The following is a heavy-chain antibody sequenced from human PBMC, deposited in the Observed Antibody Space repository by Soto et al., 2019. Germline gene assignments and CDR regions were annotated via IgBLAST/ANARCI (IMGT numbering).Heavy chain of an antibody. J-gene: IGHJ4*02. Sequence: QVELVESRGGVVRPGKSLTVSCTGSGFVFGGFGMHWVRQTPGKGLEWLGMASYDGTYKYFADSVKGRFTISRDNGMNTVYLQMDNLRLEDTALYYCARGGDVLDYWGRGTLVTVSS. V-gene: IGHV3-30*03. CDR3: ARGGDVLDY. D-gene: IGHD3-16*01. CDR1: GFVFGGFG. CDR2: ASYDGTYK.